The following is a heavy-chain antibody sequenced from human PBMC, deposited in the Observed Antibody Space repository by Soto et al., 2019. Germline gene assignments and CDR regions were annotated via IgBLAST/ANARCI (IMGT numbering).Heavy chain of an antibody. D-gene: IGHD3-22*01. CDR1: GFTFSRYG. CDR3: AKGHYYDSTGAYSYADH. J-gene: IGHJ4*02. CDR2: ISFDGTET. V-gene: IGHV3-30*18. Sequence: QVQLVQSGGGVVQPGRSLRLSCAASGFTFSRYGMHWVRQAPGKGLEWVAIISFDGTETYFADSVKGRFTISRDNSKNTLDLQMNSLRAEDTAVYYCAKGHYYDSTGAYSYADHWSQGTLVTVSS.